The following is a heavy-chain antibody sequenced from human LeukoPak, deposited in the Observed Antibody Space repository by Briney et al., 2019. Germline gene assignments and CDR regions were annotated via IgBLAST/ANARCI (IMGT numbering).Heavy chain of an antibody. J-gene: IGHJ4*02. D-gene: IGHD4-17*01. CDR1: GFTFSSYS. CDR2: ISSSSSYI. CDR3: ARGYGDYTGVLDY. Sequence: PGGSLRLSCAASGFTFSSYSMNWVRQAPGKGLEWVSSISSSSSYIYYADSVKGRFTISRDNAKNSLYLQMNSLRAEDTAVYYCARGYGDYTGVLDYWGQGTLVTVSS. V-gene: IGHV3-21*01.